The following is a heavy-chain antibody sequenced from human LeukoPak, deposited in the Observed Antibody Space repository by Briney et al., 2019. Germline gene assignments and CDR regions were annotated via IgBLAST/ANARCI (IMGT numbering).Heavy chain of an antibody. CDR3: AKDPARGYSYGSLCVDY. J-gene: IGHJ4*02. Sequence: HPGGSLRLSCAASGFAFSSYAMSWVRQAPGKGLEWVSAISGSGGSTYYADSVKGRFTISRDNSKNTLYLQMNSLRAEDTAVYYCAKDPARGYSYGSLCVDYWGQGTLVTVSS. D-gene: IGHD5-18*01. V-gene: IGHV3-23*01. CDR2: ISGSGGST. CDR1: GFAFSSYA.